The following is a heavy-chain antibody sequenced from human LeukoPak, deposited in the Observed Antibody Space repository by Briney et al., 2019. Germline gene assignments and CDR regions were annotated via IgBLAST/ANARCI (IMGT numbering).Heavy chain of an antibody. J-gene: IGHJ4*02. Sequence: AETLSLTCTGSGGSISSYYWSWVRQPAGKGLEWIGLIYFSGNTNYNPSLKSRVTISVDTPKNQFSLTLSSVTAADTAVYYCSRENGAFSPFGYWGQGYLVTVLS. CDR2: IYFSGNT. CDR1: GGSISSYY. D-gene: IGHD2-8*01. V-gene: IGHV4-4*07. CDR3: SRENGAFSPFGY.